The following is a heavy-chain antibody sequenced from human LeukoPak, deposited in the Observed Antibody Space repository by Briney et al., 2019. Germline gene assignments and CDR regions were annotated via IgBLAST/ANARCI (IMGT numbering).Heavy chain of an antibody. D-gene: IGHD6-13*01. J-gene: IGHJ3*02. Sequence: ASVKVSCKASGYTFTYRYLHWVRQAPGQRLEWMGWINAGNGNTKYSQKFQGRVTITRDTSASTAYMELSSLRSEDTAVYYCARDLPIAAATVDAFDIWGQGTMVTVSS. CDR2: INAGNGNT. CDR1: GYTFTYRY. V-gene: IGHV1-3*01. CDR3: ARDLPIAAATVDAFDI.